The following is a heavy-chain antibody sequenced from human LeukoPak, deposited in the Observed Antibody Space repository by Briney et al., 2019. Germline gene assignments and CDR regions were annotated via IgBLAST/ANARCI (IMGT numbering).Heavy chain of an antibody. CDR2: LSFDGSNE. J-gene: IGHJ6*02. D-gene: IGHD3-16*02. CDR3: AREEHDYVWGSYRYCYHYGIDV. Sequence: GGSLRLSCAASGFTFSSYGMHWVRQSPGRGLEWVSFLSFDGSNEFYADSLKGRFTISRDNSKDTLYLQMDSLRAEDTALYYCAREEHDYVWGSYRYCYHYGIDVWGQGTTVTVSS. CDR1: GFTFSSYG. V-gene: IGHV3-30*03.